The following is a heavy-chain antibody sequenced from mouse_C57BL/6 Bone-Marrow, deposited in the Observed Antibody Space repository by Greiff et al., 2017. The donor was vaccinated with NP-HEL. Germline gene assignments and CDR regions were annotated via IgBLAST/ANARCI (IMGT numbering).Heavy chain of an antibody. Sequence: EVQLQQSGAELVRPGASVKLSCTASGFHIKDDYRHWVKQRHEQGLGWIGWIDPENGDTEYPSKFQGKATITADTSSNTAYLQLSSLTSEDTAVYYCTTKGNYLWNFDVWGTGTTVTVSS. CDR2: IDPENGDT. V-gene: IGHV14-4*01. CDR1: GFHIKDDY. J-gene: IGHJ1*03. D-gene: IGHD2-1*01. CDR3: TTKGNYLWNFDV.